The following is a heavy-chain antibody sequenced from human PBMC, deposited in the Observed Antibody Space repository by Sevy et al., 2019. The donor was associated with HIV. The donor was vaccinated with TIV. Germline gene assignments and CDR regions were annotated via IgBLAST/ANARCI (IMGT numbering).Heavy chain of an antibody. J-gene: IGHJ4*02. V-gene: IGHV1-18*01. D-gene: IGHD2-15*01. CDR3: ARAYCSGGSCNSLAY. Sequence: ASVKVSCKASGYTFTSYRITWVRQAPGQGLEWMGWVSAHNGDTNYAQKLQGRVTMTTDTSTSTAYMELRTLRSDDTAVYYCARAYCSGGSCNSLAYWGQGTLVTVSS. CDR2: VSAHNGDT. CDR1: GYTFTSYR.